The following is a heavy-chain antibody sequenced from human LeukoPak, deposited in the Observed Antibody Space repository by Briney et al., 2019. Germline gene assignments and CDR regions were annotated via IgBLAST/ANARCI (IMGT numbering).Heavy chain of an antibody. Sequence: GGSLRLSCAASGFTFDDYAMPWVRQAPGKGLEWVSGISWNSGSIGYADSVKGPFTISRDNAKNSLYLPMNSLRAEDTALYYCAKDRDNWNLTVVDYWGQGTLVTVSS. V-gene: IGHV3-9*01. D-gene: IGHD1-20*01. CDR3: AKDRDNWNLTVVDY. J-gene: IGHJ4*02. CDR1: GFTFDDYA. CDR2: ISWNSGSI.